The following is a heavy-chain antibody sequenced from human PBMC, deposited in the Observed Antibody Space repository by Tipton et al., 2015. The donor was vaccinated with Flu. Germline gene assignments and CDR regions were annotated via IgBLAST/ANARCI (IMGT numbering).Heavy chain of an antibody. D-gene: IGHD2-21*01. CDR3: ARGCAYCGGDCYWGGY. CDR1: GYTFTGYY. Sequence: QLVQSGAEVKKPGASVKVSCKASGYTFTGYYMHWVRQASGQGLEWMGRINPKSGGTNYAQKFQGRVTMTRDTSISTAYMELSRLRSDDKAVYYCARGCAYCGGDCYWGGYWRQGTLVTVSS. CDR2: INPKSGGT. J-gene: IGHJ4*02. V-gene: IGHV1-2*06.